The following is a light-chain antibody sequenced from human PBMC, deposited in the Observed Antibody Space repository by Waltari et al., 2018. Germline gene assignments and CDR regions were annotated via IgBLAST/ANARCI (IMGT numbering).Light chain of an antibody. CDR3: QQYNNWPQT. CDR1: QSVSSN. J-gene: IGKJ1*01. Sequence: EIVMTQSPATLSVSPGERATLSCRASQSVSSNLAWYQQKPGQAPRLLIYGASTRASGISARFSCSGSGTEFTLTISSMQSEDFAVYYCQQYNNWPQTFGQGTKVEIK. V-gene: IGKV3-15*01. CDR2: GAS.